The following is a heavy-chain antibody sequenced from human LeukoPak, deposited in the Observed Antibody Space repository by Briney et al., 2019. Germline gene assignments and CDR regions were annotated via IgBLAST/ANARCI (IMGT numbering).Heavy chain of an antibody. J-gene: IGHJ4*02. CDR1: GGSISSGSYY. D-gene: IGHD6-19*01. Sequence: SETLSLTCTVSGGSISSGSYYWSWIRQPAGKGLEWIGRIYTSGSTNYNPSLKSRVTISVDTSKNQFSLKLSSVTAADTAVYYCARDGRAGSLFAYWGQGTLVTVSS. CDR3: ARDGRAGSLFAY. V-gene: IGHV4-61*02. CDR2: IYTSGST.